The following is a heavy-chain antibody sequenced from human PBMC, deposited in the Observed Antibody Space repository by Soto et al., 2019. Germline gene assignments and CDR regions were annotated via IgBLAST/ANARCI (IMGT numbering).Heavy chain of an antibody. J-gene: IGHJ6*02. CDR1: GFTSSDHY. D-gene: IGHD3-16*01. CDR3: ARAGFGHGWDV. Sequence: EVELVESGGGLVQAGGSLRVSCGVSGFTSSDHYMDWVRQAPGKGLEWVGRTANKRSRYTTEYAASVKGRFIISRDDSKLSVYLQRNSLKIEDTARYYCARAGFGHGWDVWCQGTTVTVSS. V-gene: IGHV3-72*01. CDR2: TANKRSRYTT.